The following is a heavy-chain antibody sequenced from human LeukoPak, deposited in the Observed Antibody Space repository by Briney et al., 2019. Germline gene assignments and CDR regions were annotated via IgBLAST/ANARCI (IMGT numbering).Heavy chain of an antibody. CDR2: IIPIFGTA. D-gene: IGHD3-22*01. CDR3: GYDSSGYYNYYYYYMDV. V-gene: IGHV1-69*05. CDR1: GGTFSSYA. J-gene: IGHJ6*03. Sequence: SVKVSCQASGGTFSSYAISWVRQAPGQGLEWMGRIIPIFGTANYAQKFQGRVTITTDESTSTAYMELSSLRSEDTAVYYCGYDSSGYYNYYYYYMDVWGKGTTVTVSS.